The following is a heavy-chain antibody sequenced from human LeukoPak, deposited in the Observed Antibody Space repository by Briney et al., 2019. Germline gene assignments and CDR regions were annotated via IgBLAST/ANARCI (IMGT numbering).Heavy chain of an antibody. CDR2: IYYSGST. D-gene: IGHD2-15*01. Sequence: SETLSLTCAVSGGSISSSSYYWGWIRQPPGKGLEWIGSIYYSGSTYYNPSLKSRVTISVDTSKNQFSLKLSSVTAADTAVYYCARAGLYCSGGSCYSGSFDYWGQGTLVTVSS. J-gene: IGHJ4*02. CDR3: ARAGLYCSGGSCYSGSFDY. CDR1: GGSISSSSYY. V-gene: IGHV4-39*07.